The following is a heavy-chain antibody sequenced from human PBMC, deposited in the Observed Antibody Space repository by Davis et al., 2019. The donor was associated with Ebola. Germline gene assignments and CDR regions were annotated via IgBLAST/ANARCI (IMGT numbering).Heavy chain of an antibody. CDR1: GGSVSSGNYY. D-gene: IGHD2-2*01. Sequence: SETLSLTCSVSGGSVSSGNYYWSWIRQPPGKGLEWLGYIFYSGSTNYNSSLKSRVTISVDTSKNQLSLRLTSVTAADTAVYYCARQYEFWGQGTLVTVSS. CDR2: IFYSGST. V-gene: IGHV4-61*01. CDR3: ARQYEF. J-gene: IGHJ4*02.